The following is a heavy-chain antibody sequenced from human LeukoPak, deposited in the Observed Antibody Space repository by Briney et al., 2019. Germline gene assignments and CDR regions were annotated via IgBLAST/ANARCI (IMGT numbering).Heavy chain of an antibody. D-gene: IGHD2-8*01. Sequence: PSGTLCLTCAVYGGAFSGYYWSWIRQPPGKGLEWIVEITHSGSPNYNPPHKSRVTISVDTSKTQFSLKLSSVTAADTAVYYCARRLPVRMVYAIFYCYYMDVWGKGTTVTVSS. CDR2: ITHSGSP. CDR3: ARRLPVRMVYAIFYCYYMDV. CDR1: GGAFSGYY. J-gene: IGHJ6*03. V-gene: IGHV4-34*01.